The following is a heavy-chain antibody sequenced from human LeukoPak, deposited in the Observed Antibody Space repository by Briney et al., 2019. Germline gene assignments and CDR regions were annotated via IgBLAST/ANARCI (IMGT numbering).Heavy chain of an antibody. Sequence: GGSLRLSCAASGLTFSSYWMSWVRQAPGKGLEWVANIKQDGSEEYYVDSVKGRFTISRDNAKNSLYLQMNSLRAEDTAVYYCARDGFGSSWLHDYWGQGTLVTVSS. V-gene: IGHV3-7*01. CDR1: GLTFSSYW. CDR3: ARDGFGSSWLHDY. CDR2: IKQDGSEE. J-gene: IGHJ4*02. D-gene: IGHD6-13*01.